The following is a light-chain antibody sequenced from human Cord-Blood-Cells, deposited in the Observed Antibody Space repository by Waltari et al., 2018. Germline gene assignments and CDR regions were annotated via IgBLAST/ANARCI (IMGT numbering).Light chain of an antibody. Sequence: QSVLTQPPSVSGAPGQRVTISCTGSSSNIAAGYDVPWYQQLPGTAPKLLIYGNSNRPSGVPDRFSGSKSGTSASLAITGLQAEDEADYYCQSYDSSLSGWVFGGGTKLTVL. CDR3: QSYDSSLSGWV. J-gene: IGLJ3*02. CDR1: SSNIAAGYD. V-gene: IGLV1-40*01. CDR2: GNS.